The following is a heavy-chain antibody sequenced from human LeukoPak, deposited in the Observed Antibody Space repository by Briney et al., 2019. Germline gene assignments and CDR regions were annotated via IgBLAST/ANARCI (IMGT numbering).Heavy chain of an antibody. CDR2: ISRSDYTI. V-gene: IGHV3-48*03. D-gene: IGHD3-9*01. CDR3: ARILGLAHDY. Sequence: GGSLRLSCAASGFTFSGYAMNWVRQAPGKGLEWISYISRSDYTIYCADSVKGRFTISRDNAKNSLYLQMNSLRAEDTAVYYCARILGLAHDYRGQGTLVTVSS. J-gene: IGHJ4*02. CDR1: GFTFSGYA.